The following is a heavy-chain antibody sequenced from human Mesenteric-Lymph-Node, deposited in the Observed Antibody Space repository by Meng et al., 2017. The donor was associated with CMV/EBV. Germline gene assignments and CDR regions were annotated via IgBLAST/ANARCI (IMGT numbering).Heavy chain of an antibody. V-gene: IGHV1-2*02. D-gene: IGHD2-2*01. J-gene: IGHJ3*02. CDR3: ARDPGYCSSTSCYSSNAFDI. CDR1: GYTFTGYY. Sequence: ASVKVSCKASGYTFTGYYMHWVRQAPGQGLEWMGWINPNSGGTNYAQKFQGRVTMTRDTSISTAYMELSRLGSDDTAVYYCARDPGYCSSTSCYSSNAFDIWGQGTMVTVSS. CDR2: INPNSGGT.